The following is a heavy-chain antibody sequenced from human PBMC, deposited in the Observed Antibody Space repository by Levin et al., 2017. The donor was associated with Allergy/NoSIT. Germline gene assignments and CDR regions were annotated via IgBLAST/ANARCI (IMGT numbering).Heavy chain of an antibody. CDR3: AKGLLEVAGAFDI. CDR2: ISGSGGST. D-gene: IGHD6-19*01. J-gene: IGHJ3*02. Sequence: GESLKISCAASGFTFSSYAMSWVRQAPGKGLEWVTGISGSGGSTYYADSVKGRLTISRDNSKNTLYLEMNGLRAEDTAVYYCAKGLLEVAGAFDIWGQGTMVTVSS. CDR1: GFTFSSYA. V-gene: IGHV3-23*01.